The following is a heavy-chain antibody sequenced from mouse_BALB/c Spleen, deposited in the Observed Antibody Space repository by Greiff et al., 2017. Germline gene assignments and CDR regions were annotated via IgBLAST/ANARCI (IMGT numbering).Heavy chain of an antibody. J-gene: IGHJ3*01. Sequence: VQLQQSGAELVRPGSSVKISCKASGYAFSSYLMNWVKQRPGQGLEWIGQIYPGDGDTNYNGKFKGKATLTADKSSSTAYMQLSSLTSEDSAVYFCARGVRFAYWGQGTLVTVSA. V-gene: IGHV1-80*01. D-gene: IGHD2-14*01. CDR1: GYAFSSYL. CDR3: ARGVRFAY. CDR2: IYPGDGDT.